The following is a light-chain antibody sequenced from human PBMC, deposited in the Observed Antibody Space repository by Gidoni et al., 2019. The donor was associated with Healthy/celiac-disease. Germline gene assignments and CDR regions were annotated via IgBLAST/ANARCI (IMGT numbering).Light chain of an antibody. CDR2: DVS. J-gene: IGLJ1*01. CDR3: SSYTSSSTRV. CDR1: SSDVGGYNY. V-gene: IGLV2-14*01. Sequence: QSALTLPASVSGSPGQSITIACTGTSSDVGGYNYVSLYQQHPGKAPKLMIYDVSNRPSGVSNRFSGSKSGNTASLTISGLQAEDEADYYCSSYTSSSTRVFGTGTKVTVL.